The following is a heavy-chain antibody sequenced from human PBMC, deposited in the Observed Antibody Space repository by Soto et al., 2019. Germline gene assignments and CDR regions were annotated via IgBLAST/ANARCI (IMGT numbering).Heavy chain of an antibody. D-gene: IGHD5-18*01. CDR3: ARESYSFGRAFDI. CDR2: IIYRGTT. J-gene: IGHJ4*01. Sequence: SETLSLTCTVSGGSINSDGYYWSWIRQHPEKGLEWIGYIIYRGTTYYNPSLESRLTISVDMSENQFSLQLTSVIAADTALYYCARESYSFGRAFDIWGHGTLVTVSS. V-gene: IGHV4-31*03. CDR1: GGSINSDGYY.